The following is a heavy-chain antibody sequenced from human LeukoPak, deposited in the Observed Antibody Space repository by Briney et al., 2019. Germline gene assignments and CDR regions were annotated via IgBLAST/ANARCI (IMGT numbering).Heavy chain of an antibody. Sequence: GGSLRLSCAASGFTFSSYTMSWVRQAPGKGLEWVSAISGSGGSTYYADSVKGRFTISRDNSKNTLYLQMNSLRAEDTAVYYCAKSADYDFWSGYYTGIYFDYWGQGTLVTVSS. CDR2: ISGSGGST. CDR1: GFTFSSYT. D-gene: IGHD3-3*01. J-gene: IGHJ4*02. V-gene: IGHV3-23*01. CDR3: AKSADYDFWSGYYTGIYFDY.